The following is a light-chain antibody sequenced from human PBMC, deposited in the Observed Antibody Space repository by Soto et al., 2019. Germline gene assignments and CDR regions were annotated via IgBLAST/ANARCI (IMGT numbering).Light chain of an antibody. CDR3: QQYGSSPGIT. Sequence: EIVMTQSPATLSASPGERATLSCRASQSVRSNLAWYQQKPGQAPRLLIYGASSRATGIPDRFSGSGSGTDFTLTISRLEPEDFAVYYCQQYGSSPGITFGQGTRLEIK. J-gene: IGKJ5*01. CDR1: QSVRSN. CDR2: GAS. V-gene: IGKV3-20*01.